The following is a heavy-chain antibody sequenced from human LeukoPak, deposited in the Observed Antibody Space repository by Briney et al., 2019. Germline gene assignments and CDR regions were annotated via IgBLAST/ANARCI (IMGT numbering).Heavy chain of an antibody. D-gene: IGHD3-22*01. V-gene: IGHV4-4*02. CDR1: GGSISSSNW. CDR3: ARGYDYYDSSPRWYFDL. J-gene: IGHJ2*01. CDR2: IYHSGST. Sequence: PSGTLSLTCAVSGGSISSSNWWSWVRQPPGKGLEWIGEIYHSGSTNYNPSLKSRVTISVDKSKNQFSVKLSSVTAADTAVNYCARGYDYYDSSPRWYFDLWGRGTLVTVSS.